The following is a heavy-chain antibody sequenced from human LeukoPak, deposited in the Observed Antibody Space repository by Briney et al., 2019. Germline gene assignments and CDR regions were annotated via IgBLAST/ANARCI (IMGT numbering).Heavy chain of an antibody. Sequence: SETLSLTWTVSGGSISSYYWSWIRQPTGKGLEWSGYIYYSGSTNYNPSLKSRVTISVDTSKNQFSLKLTSVTAADTAVYYCARVSGYDWESFYDYWGQGTLVTVSS. V-gene: IGHV4-59*01. CDR2: IYYSGST. D-gene: IGHD5-12*01. CDR1: GGSISSYY. J-gene: IGHJ4*02. CDR3: ARVSGYDWESFYDY.